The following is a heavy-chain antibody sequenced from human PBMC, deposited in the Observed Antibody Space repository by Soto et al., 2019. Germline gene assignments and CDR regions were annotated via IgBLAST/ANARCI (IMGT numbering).Heavy chain of an antibody. CDR2: INPSGDTT. CDR1: GFRFSDYY. D-gene: IGHD1-7*01. J-gene: IGHJ5*02. Sequence: ASVKVSCKASGFRFSDYYMHWVRQAPGQGLEWMGMINPSGDTTNYAQKFQGRVTITRDTSTSTVYLDLSSLRSEDTAVYHCARXNSENYGTRSDSSWFDAWGQGTTVTVSS. CDR3: ARXNSENYGTRSDSSWFDA. V-gene: IGHV1-46*01.